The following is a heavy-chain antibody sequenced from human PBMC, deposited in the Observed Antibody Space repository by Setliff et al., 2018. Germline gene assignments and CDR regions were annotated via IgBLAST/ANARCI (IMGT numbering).Heavy chain of an antibody. Sequence: PSETLSLTCSVSGDSISSGIYHWSWIRQPAGKGLEWIGRMYVNGGSTTYSPSLKSRVTISVDTSKNQFSLNLSSVTAADTAVYYCARAGYELGQYNWFDPWGQGTLVTVSS. V-gene: IGHV4-61*02. CDR2: MYVNGGST. D-gene: IGHD2-2*01. CDR3: ARAGYELGQYNWFDP. J-gene: IGHJ5*02. CDR1: GDSISSGIYH.